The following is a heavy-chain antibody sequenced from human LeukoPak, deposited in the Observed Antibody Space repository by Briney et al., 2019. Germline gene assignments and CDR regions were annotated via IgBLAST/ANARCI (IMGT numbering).Heavy chain of an antibody. J-gene: IGHJ4*02. CDR1: GGSISSGSYY. CDR2: IYTSGST. CDR3: AIVYDSSVYYGGQRGGGIDY. V-gene: IGHV4-61*02. Sequence: SQTLSLTCTVSGGSISSGSYYWSWIRQPAGKGLEWIGRIYTSGSTNYNPSLKSRVTISVDTSKNQFSLKLSSVTAADTAVYYCAIVYDSSVYYGGQRGGGIDYWGQGTLVTVSS. D-gene: IGHD3-22*01.